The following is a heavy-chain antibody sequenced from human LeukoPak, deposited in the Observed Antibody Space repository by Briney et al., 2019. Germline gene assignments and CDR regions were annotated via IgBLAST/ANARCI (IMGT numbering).Heavy chain of an antibody. V-gene: IGHV4-59*11. D-gene: IGHD1-14*01. CDR1: GGSISSHY. CDR2: IYYSGST. CDR3: ARVRTAPDWYSDL. J-gene: IGHJ2*01. Sequence: SETLSLTCTVSGGSISSHYWSWIRQPPGKGLEWIGYIYYSGSTNYNPSLKSRVTISVDTSKNQFSLKLSSVTAADTAVYYCARVRTAPDWYSDLRGRGTLVTVSS.